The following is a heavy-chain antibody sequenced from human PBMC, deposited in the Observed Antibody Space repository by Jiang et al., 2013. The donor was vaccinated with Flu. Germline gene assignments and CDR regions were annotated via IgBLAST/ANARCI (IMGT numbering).Heavy chain of an antibody. CDR2: MNLTVVT. V-gene: IGHV1-8*01. D-gene: IGHD6-6*01. Sequence: ATGQGLEWMGWMNLTVVTQAMHRSSRAESPLTRNTSISTAYMELSSLRSEDTAVYYCASPRPRIAAPPIPYYYYGMDVWGQGTTVTVSS. CDR3: ASPRPRIAAPPIPYYYYGMDV. J-gene: IGHJ6*02.